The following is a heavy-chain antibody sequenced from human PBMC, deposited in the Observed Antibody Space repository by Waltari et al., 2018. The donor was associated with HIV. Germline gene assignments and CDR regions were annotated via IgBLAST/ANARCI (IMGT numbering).Heavy chain of an antibody. Sequence: QVQLRESGPGLVKPSETLSLTCPVSGGSISTYYWTWLRPPPGKGLEWIWYIYNSRSTDYNPSLKSRATISVDTSKNQFSLKLSAVTTADTAVYYCARGIDAQRVAAPCLDIWGQGTMVTVSS. D-gene: IGHD6-25*01. J-gene: IGHJ3*02. CDR1: GGSISTYY. CDR3: ARGIDAQRVAAPCLDI. CDR2: IYNSRST. V-gene: IGHV4-59*01.